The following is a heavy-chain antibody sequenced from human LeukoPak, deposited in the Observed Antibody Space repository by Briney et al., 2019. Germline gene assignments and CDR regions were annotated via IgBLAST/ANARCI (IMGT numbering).Heavy chain of an antibody. Sequence: GGSLRLSCAASGLTFSNAWMSWVRQAPGKGLVWVGRIRSKTESATTDYAAPVKGRFTVSRDNSKNTLYLQMNSLRTEDAGFYYCTIDAGTTYFDYWGQGTLVTVSS. CDR2: IRSKTESATT. V-gene: IGHV3-15*01. J-gene: IGHJ4*02. CDR3: TIDAGTTYFDY. D-gene: IGHD1-1*01. CDR1: GLTFSNAW.